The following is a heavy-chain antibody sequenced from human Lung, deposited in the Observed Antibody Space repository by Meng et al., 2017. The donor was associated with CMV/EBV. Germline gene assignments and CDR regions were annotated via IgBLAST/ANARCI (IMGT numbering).Heavy chain of an antibody. D-gene: IGHD1-26*01. V-gene: IGHV4-34*01. CDR2: INHSGST. J-gene: IGHJ6*02. CDR3: ARAPIVGATRAWFYYGMDV. Sequence: GSLRLXCAVYGGSFSGYYWSWIRQPPGEGLEWIGEINHSGSTNYNPSLKSRVTISVDTSKNQFSLKLSSVTAADTAVYYCARAPIVGATRAWFYYGMDVWGQGXTVTASS. CDR1: GGSFSGYY.